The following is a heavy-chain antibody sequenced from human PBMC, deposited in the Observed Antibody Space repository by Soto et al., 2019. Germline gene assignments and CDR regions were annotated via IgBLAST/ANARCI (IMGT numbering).Heavy chain of an antibody. V-gene: IGHV3-23*01. CDR1: GFTFSRYA. D-gene: IGHD6-19*01. Sequence: GGSLRLSCAASGFTFSRYAMRWVRQAPGKGLEWVSAISGSGGSTYYADSVKGRFTISRDNSKNTLYLQMNSLRAEDTAVYYCAKRMGIAVANDAFDIWGQGTMVTVSS. CDR3: AKRMGIAVANDAFDI. J-gene: IGHJ3*02. CDR2: ISGSGGST.